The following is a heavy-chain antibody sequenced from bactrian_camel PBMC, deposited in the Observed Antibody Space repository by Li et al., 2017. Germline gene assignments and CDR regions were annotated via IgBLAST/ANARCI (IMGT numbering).Heavy chain of an antibody. J-gene: IGHJ4*01. V-gene: IGHV3S55*01. CDR1: GYTYSPFY. D-gene: IGHD1*01. Sequence: QVQLVESGGGSVQAGGSLRLSCEHSGYTYSPFYMGWFRQAPGKEREGVAVIGSDENRFYADSVKGRFTISQDNAKNTLYLQMNSLKPEDTAVYYCAARYCGDGKYTPLEPREYNNWGQGTQVTVS. CDR3: AARYCGDGKYTPLEPREYNN. CDR2: IGSDENR.